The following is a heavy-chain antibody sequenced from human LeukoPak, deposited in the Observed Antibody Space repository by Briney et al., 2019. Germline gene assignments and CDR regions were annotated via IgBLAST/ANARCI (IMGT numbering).Heavy chain of an antibody. CDR3: ARDHYDYGDYGGVNWFDP. D-gene: IGHD4-17*01. CDR2: IYSGGST. J-gene: IGHJ5*02. V-gene: IGHV3-66*01. Sequence: GGSLRLSCAASGFTVSSNYMSWVRQAPGKGLEWVSVIYSGGSTYYADSVKGRFTISRDNSKNTLYLQMNSLRAEDTAVYYCARDHYDYGDYGGVNWFDPWGQGTLVTVSS. CDR1: GFTVSSNY.